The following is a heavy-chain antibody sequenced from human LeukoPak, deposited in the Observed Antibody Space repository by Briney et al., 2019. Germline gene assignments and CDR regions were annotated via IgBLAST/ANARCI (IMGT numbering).Heavy chain of an antibody. D-gene: IGHD2-15*01. CDR1: GGSISSGSYY. CDR3: AREVLGYCSGGSCYSYYYYYYMDV. Sequence: SETLSLTCTVSGGSISSGSYYWGWLRQPAGKGLEWIGRIYTSGSTNYNPSLKSRVTISVDTSKNQFSLKLSSVTAADTAVYYCAREVLGYCSGGSCYSYYYYYYMDVWGKGTTVTISS. J-gene: IGHJ6*03. CDR2: IYTSGST. V-gene: IGHV4-61*02.